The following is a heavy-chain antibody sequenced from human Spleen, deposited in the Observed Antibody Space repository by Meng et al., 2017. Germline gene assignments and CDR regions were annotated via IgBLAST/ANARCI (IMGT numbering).Heavy chain of an antibody. CDR2: IYHGGDT. Sequence: HLRGWGPGLVKPSETLSVTCTVSGGSISSIDWWSWVRQPPGKGLEWIGEIYHGGDTNYNPSLKSRVTIAIDKSKNQFSLKLSSVTAADTAVYYCASWIYSCGWQWGQGALVTVSS. V-gene: IGHV4/OR15-8*02. J-gene: IGHJ4*02. CDR3: ASWIYSCGWQ. CDR1: GGSISSIDW. D-gene: IGHD6-19*01.